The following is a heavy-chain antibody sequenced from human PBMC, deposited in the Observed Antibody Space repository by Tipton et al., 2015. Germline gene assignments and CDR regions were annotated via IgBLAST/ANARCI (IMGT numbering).Heavy chain of an antibody. CDR3: ARDRTSEWEPSPGY. V-gene: IGHV3-33*01. Sequence: SLRLSCAASGFTFSSYGMHWVRQAPGRGLEWVAVIWYDGGNKFYAESVRGRFTISRDNSKNTVYLQMNSLRGEDTAVYYCARDRTSEWEPSPGYWGQGTLVTVSS. CDR2: IWYDGGNK. CDR1: GFTFSSYG. J-gene: IGHJ4*02. D-gene: IGHD1-26*01.